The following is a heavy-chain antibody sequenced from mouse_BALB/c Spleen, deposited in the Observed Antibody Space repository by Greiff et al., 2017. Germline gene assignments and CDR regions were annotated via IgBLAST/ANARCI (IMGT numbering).Heavy chain of an antibody. D-gene: IGHD2-3*01. V-gene: IGHV14-3*02. Sequence: EVKLQESGAELVKPGASVKLSCTASGFNIKDTYMHWVKQRPEQGLEWIGKIDPANGNTKYDPKFQGKATITADTSSNTAYLQLSSLTSEDTAVYYCAFYDGYKRYYAMDDWGQGTSVTVSS. CDR1: GFNIKDTY. CDR2: IDPANGNT. CDR3: AFYDGYKRYYAMDD. J-gene: IGHJ4*01.